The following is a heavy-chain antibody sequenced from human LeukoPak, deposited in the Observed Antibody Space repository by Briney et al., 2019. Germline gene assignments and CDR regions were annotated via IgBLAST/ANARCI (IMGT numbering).Heavy chain of an antibody. D-gene: IGHD6-6*01. Sequence: GGSLRLLCAVSGFIFNKHIINWVRQAPGEGLEWVSSITGSGSFVYYADSVKGRFTISRDNAKNSLFLQMNSLRAEDTAVYYCARDSSGPWFDPWGQGTLVTVSS. CDR1: GFIFNKHI. CDR2: ITGSGSFV. V-gene: IGHV3-21*01. J-gene: IGHJ5*02. CDR3: ARDSSGPWFDP.